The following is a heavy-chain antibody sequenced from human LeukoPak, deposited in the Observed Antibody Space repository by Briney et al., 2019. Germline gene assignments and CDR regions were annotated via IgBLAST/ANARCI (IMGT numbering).Heavy chain of an antibody. V-gene: IGHV4-39*01. CDR3: ARQTMEYSSSSVFYHYMDV. J-gene: IGHJ6*03. D-gene: IGHD6-6*01. Sequence: SETLSLTCTVSGGAISSSSNYWGWIRQPPGKGLEWIGNIYYSGSTFSNQSLKSRVTISVDTSRNQFSLKLRSVTAADTAVYYCARQTMEYSSSSVFYHYMDVWGKGTTVTVSS. CDR2: IYYSGST. CDR1: GGAISSSSNY.